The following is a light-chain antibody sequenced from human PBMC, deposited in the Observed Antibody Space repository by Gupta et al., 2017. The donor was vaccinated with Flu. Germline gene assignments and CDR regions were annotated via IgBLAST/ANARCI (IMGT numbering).Light chain of an antibody. CDR1: QSLNYN. CDR2: GTS. Sequence: PATLSESPGKSVTLSCRASQSLNYNVAWYQQRPGQAPRLLIYGTSARGTGVPVRFSGSGSGAEFTLTISSLQSEDYGVYYCQQEYNWPWTFGQGTTV. J-gene: IGKJ1*01. V-gene: IGKV3-15*01. CDR3: QQEYNWPWT.